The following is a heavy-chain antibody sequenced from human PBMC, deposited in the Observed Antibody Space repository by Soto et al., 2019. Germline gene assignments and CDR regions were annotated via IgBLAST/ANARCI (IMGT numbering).Heavy chain of an antibody. V-gene: IGHV4-59*08. D-gene: IGHD4-17*01. J-gene: IGHJ4*02. Sequence: SEPLSHICTVSGGSISSYYWSWIRQPPGKGLEWIGYIYYSGSTNYNPSLKSRVTISVDTSKNQFSLKLSSVTAADTAVYYCARRYGDCFDFWGQGTLVTVSS. CDR1: GGSISSYY. CDR3: ARRYGDCFDF. CDR2: IYYSGST.